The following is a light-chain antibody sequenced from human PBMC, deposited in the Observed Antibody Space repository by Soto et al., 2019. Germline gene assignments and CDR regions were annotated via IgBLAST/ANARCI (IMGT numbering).Light chain of an antibody. Sequence: SVLTQPLSASVTPGQRVTISCSGSSSNIGSNYVYWYQQLPGTAPKLLIYRNNQRPSVVPDRFSGSKSGTSASLAISGLRSEDEADYYCAAWDDSLSGLYVFGTGTKVTVL. CDR1: SSNIGSNY. J-gene: IGLJ1*01. CDR3: AAWDDSLSGLYV. V-gene: IGLV1-47*01. CDR2: RNN.